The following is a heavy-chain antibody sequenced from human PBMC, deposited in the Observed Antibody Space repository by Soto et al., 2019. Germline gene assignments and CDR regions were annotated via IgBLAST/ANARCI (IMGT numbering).Heavy chain of an antibody. Sequence: ASVKVSCKASGYTFTSYGISWVRQAPGQGLEWMGWISAYNGNTNYAQKLQGRVTMTTDTSTSTAYMELRSLRSDDTAVYYCARDHPIAAAGYFDYWGHGTLVTVSS. D-gene: IGHD6-13*01. J-gene: IGHJ4*01. CDR3: ARDHPIAAAGYFDY. CDR1: GYTFTSYG. V-gene: IGHV1-18*01. CDR2: ISAYNGNT.